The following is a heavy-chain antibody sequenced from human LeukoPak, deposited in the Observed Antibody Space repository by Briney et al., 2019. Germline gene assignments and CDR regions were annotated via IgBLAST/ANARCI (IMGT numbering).Heavy chain of an antibody. D-gene: IGHD3-3*01. V-gene: IGHV3-30-3*01. CDR2: ISYDGSNK. Sequence: PGGSLRLSCAASGFTFSSYAMHWVRQAPGKGLEWVAVISYDGSNKYYADSVKGRFTISRDNSKNTLYLQMNSLRAEDTAVYYCASSGKTIFGVDRLMDVWGKGTTVTVSS. CDR1: GFTFSSYA. CDR3: ASSGKTIFGVDRLMDV. J-gene: IGHJ6*03.